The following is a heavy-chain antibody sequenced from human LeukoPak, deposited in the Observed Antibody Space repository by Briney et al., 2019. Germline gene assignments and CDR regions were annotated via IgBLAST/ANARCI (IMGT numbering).Heavy chain of an antibody. CDR1: GFTFDDYA. CDR2: ISWDGGST. Sequence: GGSLRLSCAASGFTFDDYAMHWVRQAPGKGLEWVSLISWDGGSTYYADSVKGRFTISRDNSKNSLYLQMNSLRAEDTALYYCAKGTQWLVPNHAFDIWGQGTMVTVSS. V-gene: IGHV3-43D*03. J-gene: IGHJ3*02. CDR3: AKGTQWLVPNHAFDI. D-gene: IGHD6-19*01.